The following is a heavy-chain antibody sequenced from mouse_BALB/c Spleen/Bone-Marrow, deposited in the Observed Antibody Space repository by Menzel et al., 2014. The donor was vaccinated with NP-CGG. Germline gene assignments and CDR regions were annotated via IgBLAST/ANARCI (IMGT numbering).Heavy chain of an antibody. CDR2: IWGGGKE. Sequence: VQRVESGPGLVSPSQRLSITCTVSGFSLSDYGVSWIRQSPGKGLEWLGVIWGGGKEYYNSVLKSRLSINKDNSKSQVFLKMYSLQTDDTAIYYCAKHRSVYPYAMDYWGQGTSVTVSS. CDR1: GFSLSDYG. J-gene: IGHJ4*01. V-gene: IGHV2-6-5*01. CDR3: AKHRSVYPYAMDY. D-gene: IGHD2-10*02.